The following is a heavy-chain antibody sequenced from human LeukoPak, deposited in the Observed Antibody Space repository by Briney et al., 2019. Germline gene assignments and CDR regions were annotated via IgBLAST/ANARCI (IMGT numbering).Heavy chain of an antibody. CDR2: IIPIFGTA. CDR3: ARAPYSGYDFDY. Sequence: ASVKVSCKASGGTFSSYAISWVRQAPGQGLEWMGGIIPIFGTANYAQKFQSRVTITADESTSTAYMELSSLRSEDTAVYYCARAPYSGYDFDYWGQGTLVTVSS. J-gene: IGHJ4*02. D-gene: IGHD5-12*01. CDR1: GGTFSSYA. V-gene: IGHV1-69*13.